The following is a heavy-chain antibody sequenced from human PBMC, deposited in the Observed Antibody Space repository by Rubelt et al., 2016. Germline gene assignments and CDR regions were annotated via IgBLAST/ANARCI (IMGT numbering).Heavy chain of an antibody. CDR1: GGSFSGYY. Sequence: QVQLQQWGAGLLKPSETLSLTCAVYGGSFSGYYWSWIRQPPGKGLEWIGEINHSGSPNYNPSLKSRVTISLDTPKTQFSLKLGSVTAADTAVYYWARGLARAAAAPRRLWFDPWGQGTLVTVSS. J-gene: IGHJ5*02. D-gene: IGHD6-13*01. CDR2: INHSGSP. V-gene: IGHV4-34*01. CDR3: ARGLARAAAAPRRLWFDP.